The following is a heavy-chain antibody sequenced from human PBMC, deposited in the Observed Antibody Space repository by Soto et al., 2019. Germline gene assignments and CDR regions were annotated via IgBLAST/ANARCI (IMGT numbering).Heavy chain of an antibody. V-gene: IGHV3-23*01. J-gene: IGHJ3*02. CDR2: ISGSGGST. CDR3: ANLYCSSTGCYSRRRGAFDI. CDR1: GFTFSSYA. D-gene: IGHD2-2*01. Sequence: GGSLRLSCAASGFTFSSYAMSWVRQAPGKGLEWVSAISGSGGSTYYADSVRGWFTISRDTSKNMLYLQMNSLSAEDTAVYYCANLYCSSTGCYSRRRGAFDIWGQGTMVTVSS.